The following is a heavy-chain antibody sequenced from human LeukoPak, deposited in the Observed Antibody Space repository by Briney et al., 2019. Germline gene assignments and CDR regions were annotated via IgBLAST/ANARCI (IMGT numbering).Heavy chain of an antibody. CDR3: AKGSGWEVSYYYYYMDV. D-gene: IGHD1-26*01. CDR2: IRYDERHK. J-gene: IGHJ6*03. Sequence: GGSLRLFCAASGFTFSSYGMHGVRQATDKGREGVAFIRYDERHKYYAASVKSRFTISTDNSKNTLYLQMNSLRAEDTAVYYCAKGSGWEVSYYYYYMDVWGKGTTVTISS. V-gene: IGHV3-30*02. CDR1: GFTFSSYG.